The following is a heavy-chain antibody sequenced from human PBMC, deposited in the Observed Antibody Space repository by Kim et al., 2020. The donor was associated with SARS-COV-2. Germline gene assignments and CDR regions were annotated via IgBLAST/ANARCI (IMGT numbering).Heavy chain of an antibody. CDR1: GGSISSYY. CDR3: ARGAEVIDY. Sequence: SETLSLTCTVSGGSISSYYWSWIRQPPGKGLEWIGYIYYSGSTNYNPSLKSRVTISVDTSKNQFSLKLSSVTAADTAVYYCARGAEVIDYWGQGTLVTVS. V-gene: IGHV4-59*08. CDR2: IYYSGST. J-gene: IGHJ4*02.